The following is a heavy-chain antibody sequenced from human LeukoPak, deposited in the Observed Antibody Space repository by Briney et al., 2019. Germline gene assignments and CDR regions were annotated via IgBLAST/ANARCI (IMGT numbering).Heavy chain of an antibody. CDR1: GGSVSSGSYY. D-gene: IGHD5/OR15-5a*01. J-gene: IGHJ5*02. Sequence: SETLSLTCTVSGGSVSSGSYYWSWIRQPPGKGLEWIGYIYYSGSTNYNPSLKSRVTISVDTSKNQFSLKLSSVTAADPAVYYCARDGVSTRGLSWFDPWGREPWSPSPQ. V-gene: IGHV4-61*01. CDR2: IYYSGST. CDR3: ARDGVSTRGLSWFDP.